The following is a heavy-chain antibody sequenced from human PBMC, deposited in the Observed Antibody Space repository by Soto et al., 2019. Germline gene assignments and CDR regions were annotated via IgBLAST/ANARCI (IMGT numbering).Heavy chain of an antibody. CDR1: GFTFRTYA. D-gene: IGHD3-10*01. CDR2: ISGSGSFT. V-gene: IGHV3-23*01. CDR3: YKVTTGSGRSTFDY. Sequence: PGGSLRLSCAASGFTFRTYAMNWVRQAPGKGLEWISAISGSGSFTHYADSVRGRFTISRDNSQNQLYIQMNNLRGDATAMYYCYKVTTGSGRSTFDYWGQGIQVTVSS. J-gene: IGHJ4*02.